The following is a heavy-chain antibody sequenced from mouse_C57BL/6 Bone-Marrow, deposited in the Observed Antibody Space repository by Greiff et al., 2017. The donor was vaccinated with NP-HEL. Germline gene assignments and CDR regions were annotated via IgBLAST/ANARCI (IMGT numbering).Heavy chain of an antibody. D-gene: IGHD2-3*01. CDR3: ARLRGYYGFAY. Sequence: VQLQQSGPELVKPGASVKISCKASGYSFTSYYIHWVKQRPGQGLEWIGWIYPGSGNTKYNEKFKGKATLTADTASSTAYMQLISLTSEDSAVYYCARLRGYYGFAYWGQGTLVTVSA. V-gene: IGHV1-66*01. CDR1: GYSFTSYY. J-gene: IGHJ3*01. CDR2: IYPGSGNT.